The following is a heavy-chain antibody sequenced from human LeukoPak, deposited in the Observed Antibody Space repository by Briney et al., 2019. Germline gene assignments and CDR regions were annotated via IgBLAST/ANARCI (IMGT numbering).Heavy chain of an antibody. D-gene: IGHD3-16*01. J-gene: IGHJ4*02. CDR2: LRGDGET. Sequence: PRRSLRLSCAASGFTVSSDYMSWVRQAPARGLGWVSSLRGDGETFYADSEKGRFTLSRDESRNTVYLQMNNLRVEDTAEYFCAKASWVSSADAVLWGQGTLVTVSS. CDR1: GFTVSSDY. V-gene: IGHV3-53*01. CDR3: AKASWVSSADAVL.